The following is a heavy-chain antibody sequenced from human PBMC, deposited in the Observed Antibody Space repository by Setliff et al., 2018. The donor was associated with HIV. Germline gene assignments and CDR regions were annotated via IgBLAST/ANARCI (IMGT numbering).Heavy chain of an antibody. CDR1: GGSISSSSYY. D-gene: IGHD6-13*01. V-gene: IGHV4-39*07. J-gene: IGHJ4*02. CDR2: VYYSGST. Sequence: PSETLSLTCIVSGGSISSSSYYWGWIRQPPGKGLEWIGTVYYSGSTYYNPSLKSRVTISVDTSENQFSLKLSSVTAADTAVYYCARDGYSSSWYVISGSFDYWGQGILGTV. CDR3: ARDGYSSSWYVISGSFDY.